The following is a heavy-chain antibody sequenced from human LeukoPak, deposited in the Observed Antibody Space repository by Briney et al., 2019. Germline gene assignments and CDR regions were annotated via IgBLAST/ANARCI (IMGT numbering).Heavy chain of an antibody. Sequence: ASVKVSRKASGYTFTSYGISWVRQAPGQGLEWMGWISAYNGNTNYAQKLQGRVTMTTDTSTSTAYMELRSLRSDDTAVYYCARVFTMIVVVDAFDIWGQGTMVTVSS. CDR3: ARVFTMIVVVDAFDI. D-gene: IGHD3-22*01. J-gene: IGHJ3*02. V-gene: IGHV1-18*01. CDR2: ISAYNGNT. CDR1: GYTFTSYG.